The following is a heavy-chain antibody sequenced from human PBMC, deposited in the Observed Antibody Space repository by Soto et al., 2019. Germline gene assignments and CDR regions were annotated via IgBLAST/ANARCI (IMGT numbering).Heavy chain of an antibody. CDR2: ISAYNGNT. CDR1: GYTFTSYG. V-gene: IGHV1-18*01. J-gene: IGHJ4*02. D-gene: IGHD6-13*01. Sequence: GASVKVSCKASGYTFTSYGISWVRQAPGQGLEWMGWISAYNGNTNYAQKLQGRVTMTTDTSTSTAYMELRSLRSDDTAVYYCARDIAAAGTLHFDYWGQGTLVTVYS. CDR3: ARDIAAAGTLHFDY.